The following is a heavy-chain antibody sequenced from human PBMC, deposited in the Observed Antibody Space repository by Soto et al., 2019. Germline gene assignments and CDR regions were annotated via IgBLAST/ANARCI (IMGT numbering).Heavy chain of an antibody. J-gene: IGHJ2*01. CDR2: IYYSGTT. D-gene: IGHD3-9*01. V-gene: IGHV4-39*01. Sequence: QLQLQESGPGLVKPSETLSLTCIVSGDSISSSSYYWVWIRQPPGKGLEWIGSIYYSGTTYYNPSLESRVTISIDTSKNQFSQKVSSLTAADTAVYYCAKTGPYDILTYWYFDLWGRGTLVTVSS. CDR1: GDSISSSSYY. CDR3: AKTGPYDILTYWYFDL.